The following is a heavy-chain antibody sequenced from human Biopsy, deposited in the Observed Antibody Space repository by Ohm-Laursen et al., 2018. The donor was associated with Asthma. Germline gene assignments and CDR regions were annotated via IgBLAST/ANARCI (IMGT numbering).Heavy chain of an antibody. CDR2: ISSSSSTI. CDR3: ARFKRGYSYGYAGVFDY. CDR1: GFTFSSYS. D-gene: IGHD5-18*01. V-gene: IGHV3-48*02. Sequence: SLRLSCTASGFTFSSYSMNWVRQAPGKGLEWVSYISSSSSTIYYADSVKGRFTIFRDNAKNSLYLQMNSLRDEDTAVYYCARFKRGYSYGYAGVFDYWGQGTLVTVSS. J-gene: IGHJ4*02.